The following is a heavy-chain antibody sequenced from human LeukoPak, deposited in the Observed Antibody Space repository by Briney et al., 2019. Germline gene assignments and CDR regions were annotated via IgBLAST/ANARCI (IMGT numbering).Heavy chain of an antibody. CDR3: AKRAVTTKALDY. CDR2: ISSSSSYI. V-gene: IGHV3-21*01. Sequence: GGSQRLSCAASGFTFSSYSMNWVRQAPGKGLEWVSSISSSSSYIYYADSVKGRFTISRDNAKNSLYLQMNSLRAEDTAVYYCAKRAVTTKALDYWGQGTLVTVSS. D-gene: IGHD4-17*01. CDR1: GFTFSSYS. J-gene: IGHJ4*02.